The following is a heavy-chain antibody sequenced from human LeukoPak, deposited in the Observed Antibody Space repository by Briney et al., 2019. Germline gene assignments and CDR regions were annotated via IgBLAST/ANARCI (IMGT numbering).Heavy chain of an antibody. CDR3: ARSYCTNGVCYTGFSL. CDR2: IYYSGST. J-gene: IGHJ4*02. Sequence: SETLSLTCTVSGGSISSSSYYWAWIRQPPGKGLEWIGSIYYSGSTYYNPSLKSRVTISVDTSKNQFSLKLSSVTAADTAVYYCARSYCTNGVCYTGFSLWGQGTLVTVSS. V-gene: IGHV4-39*07. D-gene: IGHD2-8*01. CDR1: GGSISSSSYY.